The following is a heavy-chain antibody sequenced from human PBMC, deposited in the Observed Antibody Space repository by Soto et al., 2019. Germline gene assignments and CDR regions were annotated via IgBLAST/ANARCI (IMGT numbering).Heavy chain of an antibody. CDR2: IYSGGST. CDR1: GFTVSSNY. D-gene: IGHD4-17*01. CDR3: AHPRGYGVFDAYDM. J-gene: IGHJ3*02. Sequence: EVQLVESGGGLIQPGGSLRLSCAASGFTVSSNYMSWVRQAPGKGLEWVSVIYSGGSTYYADSVKGRFTISRDNSKNTLYLQMNSLRTEDTAVYYCAHPRGYGVFDAYDMWGQGAMVTVSS. V-gene: IGHV3-53*01.